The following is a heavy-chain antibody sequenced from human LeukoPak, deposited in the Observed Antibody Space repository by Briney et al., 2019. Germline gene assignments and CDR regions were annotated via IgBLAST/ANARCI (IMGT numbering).Heavy chain of an antibody. Sequence: GGSLRLSCAASGFTFSSYTMQWVRHAPGKRLEYVSAIISNGGSRHYADSVKDRFTISRDNSKNTLYLQMGSLRAEDMAVYYCARIKEGATRSDYYYYMDVWGKGTTVTVSS. D-gene: IGHD1-26*01. CDR1: GFTFSSYT. J-gene: IGHJ6*03. V-gene: IGHV3-64*02. CDR3: ARIKEGATRSDYYYYMDV. CDR2: IISNGGSR.